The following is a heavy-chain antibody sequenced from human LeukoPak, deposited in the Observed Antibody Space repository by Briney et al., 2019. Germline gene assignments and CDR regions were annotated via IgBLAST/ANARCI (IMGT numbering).Heavy chain of an antibody. D-gene: IGHD2-15*01. Sequence: PGGSLRLSCAASGFTFSRNAMTWVRQAPGMGLEWVSSVIDSGKGTYYAGSVKGRFTISRDNSKDTLYLQMNSLRVEDTAVYYCAKGVVDRGADCWGQGALVTVSS. CDR1: GFTFSRNA. CDR2: VIDSGKGT. CDR3: AKGVVDRGADC. V-gene: IGHV3-23*01. J-gene: IGHJ4*02.